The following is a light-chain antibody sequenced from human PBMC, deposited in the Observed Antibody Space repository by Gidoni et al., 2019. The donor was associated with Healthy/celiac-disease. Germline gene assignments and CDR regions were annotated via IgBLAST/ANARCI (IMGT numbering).Light chain of an antibody. J-gene: IGLJ3*02. CDR1: SSNIGNNS. V-gene: IGLV1-51*01. Sequence: QSVLTQPPSVSAAPGQKVTISCPGSSSNIGNNSVSWYQQLPGPAPKLLIYDNNKRPSGIPDRFSGSKSGTSATLGITGLQTGDEADYYCGTWYRRSYVFGGGTKLTVL. CDR2: DNN. CDR3: GTWYRRSYV.